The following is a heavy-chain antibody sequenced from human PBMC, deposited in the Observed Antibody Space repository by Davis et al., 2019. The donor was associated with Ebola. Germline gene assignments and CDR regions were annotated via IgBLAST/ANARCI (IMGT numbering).Heavy chain of an antibody. CDR3: ATLPDV. CDR1: GYSFTAYY. CDR2: INTNTGNP. Sequence: AASVKVSCKASGYSFTAYYMHWVRQAPGQGLEWMGWINTNTGNPTYAKGFTGRFVFSLDTSVNMAYLLINSLKTEDAAVYFCATLPDVWGQGTMVTVSS. J-gene: IGHJ3*01. V-gene: IGHV7-4-1*04.